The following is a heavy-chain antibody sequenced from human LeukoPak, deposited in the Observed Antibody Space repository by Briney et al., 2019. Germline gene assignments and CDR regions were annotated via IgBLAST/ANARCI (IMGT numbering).Heavy chain of an antibody. Sequence: ASVKVSCKASGYTFTNYGISWVRQAPGQGLEWRGWISGDNGNTNYERKVQGRVTMTTDTSTSTAYMELRSLRSDDTANYYCARHLRVGATVLSSFNFWGQGTLVTVSS. CDR2: ISGDNGNT. D-gene: IGHD1-26*01. CDR1: GYTFTNYG. V-gene: IGHV1-18*01. J-gene: IGHJ4*02. CDR3: ARHLRVGATVLSSFNF.